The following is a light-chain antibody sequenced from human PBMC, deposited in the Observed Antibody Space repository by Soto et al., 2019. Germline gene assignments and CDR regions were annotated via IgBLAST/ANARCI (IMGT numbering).Light chain of an antibody. CDR2: EVT. Sequence: QSVLTQPASVSGSPGQSITISCTGTSSDVGTYNYVSWYQQHPGKAPKVMIYEVTYRPSGVSNRFSGSKSGNTASLTISGLQAEDEAEYYCSSYTGSSTLYVFGTGTKVPS. CDR3: SSYTGSSTLYV. CDR1: SSDVGTYNY. V-gene: IGLV2-14*01. J-gene: IGLJ1*01.